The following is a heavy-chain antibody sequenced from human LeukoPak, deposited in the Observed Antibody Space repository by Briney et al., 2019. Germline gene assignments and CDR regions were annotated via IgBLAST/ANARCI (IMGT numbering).Heavy chain of an antibody. D-gene: IGHD3-10*01. Sequence: ASVKVSCKASGYTFTSYYMHWVRQAPGQGLEWMGIINPSGGSTSYAQKFQGRVTMTRDTSTSTVYMELSSLRSEDTAVYYCARDRGSGSYSVDWFDPWGQGTQVTVSS. J-gene: IGHJ5*02. CDR1: GYTFTSYY. CDR3: ARDRGSGSYSVDWFDP. CDR2: INPSGGST. V-gene: IGHV1-46*01.